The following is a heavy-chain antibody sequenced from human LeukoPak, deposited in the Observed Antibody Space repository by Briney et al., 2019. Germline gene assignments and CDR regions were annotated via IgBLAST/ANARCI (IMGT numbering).Heavy chain of an antibody. D-gene: IGHD6-19*01. V-gene: IGHV3-33*06. Sequence: SGGSLRLSCAASGFTFSSYGMHWVRQAPGKGLEWVAVIWYDGSNKHYADSVKGRFTISRDNSKNTLYLQMNSLRAEDTAVYYCAKDRRGSGGWAHDYWGQGTLVTVSS. CDR1: GFTFSSYG. CDR2: IWYDGSNK. J-gene: IGHJ4*02. CDR3: AKDRRGSGGWAHDY.